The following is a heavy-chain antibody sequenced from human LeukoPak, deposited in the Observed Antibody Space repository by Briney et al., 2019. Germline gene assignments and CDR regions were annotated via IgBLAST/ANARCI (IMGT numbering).Heavy chain of an antibody. CDR3: ARPDGDYYYGSGSYFHY. D-gene: IGHD3-10*01. Sequence: GGSLRLSCAASGFTFSSYEMNWVRQAPGKGLEWVLYISSSGTTIYYADSVKGRFTISRDNAKNSLYLQMNSLRAEDTAVYYCARPDGDYYYGSGSYFHYWGQGTLVTVSS. V-gene: IGHV3-48*03. J-gene: IGHJ4*02. CDR1: GFTFSSYE. CDR2: ISSSGTTI.